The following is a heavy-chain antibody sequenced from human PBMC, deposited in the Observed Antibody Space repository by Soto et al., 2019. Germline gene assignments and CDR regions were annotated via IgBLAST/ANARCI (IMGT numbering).Heavy chain of an antibody. D-gene: IGHD3-16*02. CDR1: GGSFSGYY. CDR3: ARWSLSFDY. J-gene: IGHJ4*02. Sequence: SETLYLTCAVYGGSFSGYYWSWIRQTPAKGLEWIGYIHHSGSTYRNPSRKSRVTISLDTSENQFSLKMTSVTAADTAVYYCARWSLSFDYWGRGTLVTVSS. V-gene: IGHV4-34*01. CDR2: IHHSGST.